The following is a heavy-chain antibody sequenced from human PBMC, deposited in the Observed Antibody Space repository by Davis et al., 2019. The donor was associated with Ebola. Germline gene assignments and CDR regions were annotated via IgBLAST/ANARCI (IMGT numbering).Heavy chain of an antibody. V-gene: IGHV4-59*01. CDR1: GGSISSYY. J-gene: IGHJ6*03. CDR2: IYYSGSN. D-gene: IGHD2-2*01. CDR3: ARGRSSPRYYYYYMDV. Sequence: MPSETLSLTCTVSGGSISSYYWSWIRQPPGKRLEWIGYIYYSGSNNYNPPLKSRITIPADTSKNPFSLKLSSVTAADTAVYYCARGRSSPRYYYYYMDVWGKGTTVTVSS.